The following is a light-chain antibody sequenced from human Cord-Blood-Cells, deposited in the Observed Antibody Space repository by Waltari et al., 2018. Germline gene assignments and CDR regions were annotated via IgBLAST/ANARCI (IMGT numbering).Light chain of an antibody. CDR2: AAS. J-gene: IGKJ3*01. V-gene: IGKV1-9*01. CDR1: QGISSY. Sequence: DIQLTQSPSFLSASVGDSVTITCRARQGISSYFAWYPQTPGKAPKLLIYAASTLQSGVPSRFSGSGSGTEFTLTISSLQPEDFATYYCQQLNSCPREFTFGPRTKVDIK. CDR3: QQLNSCPREFT.